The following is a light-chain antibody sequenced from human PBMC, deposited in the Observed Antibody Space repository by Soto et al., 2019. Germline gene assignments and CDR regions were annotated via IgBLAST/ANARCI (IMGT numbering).Light chain of an antibody. Sequence: EIVLTQSPATLSLSPGERATLSCGASQSVSRSYLAWYQQKPGLAPRLLIYDASNRATGIPDRFSGSGSGTDFTLTITRLEPEDFAVYYCQQYGSSPITFGQGTRLEIK. J-gene: IGKJ5*01. CDR3: QQYGSSPIT. CDR1: QSVSRSY. CDR2: DAS. V-gene: IGKV3D-20*01.